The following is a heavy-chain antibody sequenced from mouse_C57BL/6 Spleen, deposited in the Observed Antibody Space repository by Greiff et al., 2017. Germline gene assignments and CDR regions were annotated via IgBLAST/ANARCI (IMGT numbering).Heavy chain of an antibody. J-gene: IGHJ3*01. CDR3: ASYGYDGAWFAY. Sequence: VQLQQPGAELVMPGASVKLSCKASGYTFTSYWMHWVKQRPGQGLEWIGEIDPSDSYTNYNQKFKGKSTLTVDKSSSTAYMQLSSLTSEDSAVYYCASYGYDGAWFAYWGQGTLVTVSA. V-gene: IGHV1-69*01. D-gene: IGHD2-2*01. CDR1: GYTFTSYW. CDR2: IDPSDSYT.